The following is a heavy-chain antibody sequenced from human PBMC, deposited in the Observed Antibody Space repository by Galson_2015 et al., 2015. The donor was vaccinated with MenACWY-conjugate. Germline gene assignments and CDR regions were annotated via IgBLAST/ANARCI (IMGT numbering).Heavy chain of an antibody. CDR3: ARDTYYDSSGYPTDYYYYMDV. Sequence: SETLSLTCTVSGGSISSYYWSWIRQPPGKGLEWIGYIYYSGSTNYNPSLKSRVTISVDTSKNQFSLKLSSVTAADTAVYYCARDTYYDSSGYPTDYYYYMDVWGKGTTVTVSS. J-gene: IGHJ6*03. V-gene: IGHV4-59*01. D-gene: IGHD3-22*01. CDR1: GGSISSYY. CDR2: IYYSGST.